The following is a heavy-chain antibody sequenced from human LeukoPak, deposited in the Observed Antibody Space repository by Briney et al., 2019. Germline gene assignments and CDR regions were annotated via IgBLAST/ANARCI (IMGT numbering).Heavy chain of an antibody. CDR2: IYYSGST. CDR3: ARDVRETYAFDI. D-gene: IGHD4-17*01. V-gene: IGHV4-31*03. J-gene: IGHJ3*02. CDR1: GGSISSGGYY. Sequence: PSQTLSLTCTVSGGSISSGGYYWSWIRQHPGKGLEWIGYIYYSGSTYYNPSLKSRVTISVDTSKNQFSLKLSSVTAADTAVYYCARDVRETYAFDIWGQGTMVTVSS.